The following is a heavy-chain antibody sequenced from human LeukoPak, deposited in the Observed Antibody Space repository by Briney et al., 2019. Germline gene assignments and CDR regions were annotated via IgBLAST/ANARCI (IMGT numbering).Heavy chain of an antibody. CDR1: GFTFSDYA. V-gene: IGHV3-23*01. CDR2: ISGAGSTT. D-gene: IGHD5-24*01. J-gene: IGHJ4*02. Sequence: GGSLRLSCAASGFTFSDYALAWVRQAPGQGLDWVSAISGAGSTTYYAESIEGRFTISRDNSKNTLYPQINSLRAEDTAVYYCAKDRSWGRDLDHWGQGTQVTVSS. CDR3: AKDRSWGRDLDH.